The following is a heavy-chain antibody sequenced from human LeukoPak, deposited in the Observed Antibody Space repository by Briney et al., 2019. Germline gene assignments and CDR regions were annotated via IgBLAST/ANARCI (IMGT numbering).Heavy chain of an antibody. Sequence: ASVNVSCKASGYSFTSDGFNWVRQAPGQGLDWMGWMSAYNGKTNYAHSLQVRVTVTADTSTSTAYMELRSLRSEDTAVYYCASGMGYSYGPPPGAFDIWGQGTMVTASS. CDR2: MSAYNGKT. V-gene: IGHV1-18*01. J-gene: IGHJ3*02. CDR1: GYSFTSDG. CDR3: ASGMGYSYGPPPGAFDI. D-gene: IGHD5-18*01.